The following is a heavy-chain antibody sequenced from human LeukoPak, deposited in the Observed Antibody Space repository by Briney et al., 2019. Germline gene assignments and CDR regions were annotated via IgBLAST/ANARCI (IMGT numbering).Heavy chain of an antibody. D-gene: IGHD1-1*01. J-gene: IGHJ6*03. CDR3: ASERLGYYYMDV. V-gene: IGHV1-69*02. CDR1: GGTFSSYT. CDR2: IIPILGIA. Sequence: SVKVSCKASGGTFSSYTISWVRQAPGQGLERMGRIIPILGIANYAQKFQGRVTITADKSTSTAYMELSGLRSEDTAVYYCASERLGYYYMDVWGKGTTVTVSS.